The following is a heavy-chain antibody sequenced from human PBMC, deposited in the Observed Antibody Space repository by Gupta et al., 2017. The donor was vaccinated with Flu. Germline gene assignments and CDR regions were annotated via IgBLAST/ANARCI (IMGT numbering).Heavy chain of an antibody. J-gene: IGHJ5*02. V-gene: IGHV1-69*01. CDR3: ATVTGLLDS. CDR1: A. Sequence: AVSCVRRAPGQGHEWMGANTAAFVTTSYAHSFQYRVRLSADETAPVVDMEFSSLRVDDTATYYCATVTGLLDSWGEGTLVTVSS. D-gene: IGHD1-20*01. CDR2: NTAAFVTT.